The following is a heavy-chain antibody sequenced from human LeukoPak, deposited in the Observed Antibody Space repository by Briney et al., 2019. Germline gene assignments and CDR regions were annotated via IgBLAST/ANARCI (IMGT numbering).Heavy chain of an antibody. CDR1: GYTFTGYY. V-gene: IGHV1-2*02. J-gene: IGHJ4*02. CDR3: ARVNEAVAGQYYFDY. Sequence: ASVKVSCKASGYTFTGYYMHWVRQAPGQGLEWMGWINPNSGGTNYAQKFQGRVTMTRDTSISTAYMELSRLRSDDTAVYYCARVNEAVAGQYYFDYWGQGTLVTVSS. CDR2: INPNSGGT. D-gene: IGHD6-19*01.